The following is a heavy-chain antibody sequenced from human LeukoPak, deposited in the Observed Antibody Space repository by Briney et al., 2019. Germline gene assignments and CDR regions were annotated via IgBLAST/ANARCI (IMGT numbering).Heavy chain of an antibody. J-gene: IGHJ3*02. CDR2: ISTYYGNT. V-gene: IGHV1-18*01. CDR3: AREATYGDYEDGFDI. CDR1: GYRFTSYG. D-gene: IGHD4-17*01. Sequence: ASVKVSCKASGYRFTSYGIGWVRQAPGQGLEWMGWISTYYGNTNYAQKFQGRVTMTTDTSTSTAYMDVRSLRSDDTAVYYCAREATYGDYEDGFDIWGQGTMVTVSS.